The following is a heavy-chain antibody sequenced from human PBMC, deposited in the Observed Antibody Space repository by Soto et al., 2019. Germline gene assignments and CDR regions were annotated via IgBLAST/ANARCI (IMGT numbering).Heavy chain of an antibody. CDR3: ARGGNEQKAY. CDR2: IYSGGST. CDR1: GFTVSSNY. J-gene: IGHJ4*02. V-gene: IGHV3-66*01. Sequence: EVQLVESGGGLVQPGGSLRLSCAASGFTVSSNYMTWVRQAPGKGLEWVSVIYSGGSTYYADSVKGRFTISRDTAKNTLYLKMNSRRADDTAVYSWARGGNEQKAYGARGTLVTFPS. D-gene: IGHD1-1*01.